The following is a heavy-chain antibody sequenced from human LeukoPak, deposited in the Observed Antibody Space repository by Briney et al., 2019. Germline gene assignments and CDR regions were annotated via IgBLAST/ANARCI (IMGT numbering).Heavy chain of an antibody. V-gene: IGHV3-7*01. D-gene: IGHD3-10*01. CDR3: ARVSRWGEVAFDI. J-gene: IGHJ3*02. CDR1: GFTFSSYW. Sequence: GGSLRLSCAASGFTFSSYWMSWVRQAPGKGLEWVANIKQDGSEKYYVDSVKGRFTISRDNAKNSLYLQMNSLRAEDTAVYYCARVSRWGEVAFDIWGQGTMVTVSS. CDR2: IKQDGSEK.